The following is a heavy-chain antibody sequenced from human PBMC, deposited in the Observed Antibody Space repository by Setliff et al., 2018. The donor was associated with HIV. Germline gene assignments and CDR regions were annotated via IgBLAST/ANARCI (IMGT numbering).Heavy chain of an antibody. CDR1: GGTFSDYA. J-gene: IGHJ6*03. V-gene: IGHV1-69*05. Sequence: SVKVSCKASGGTFSDYAISWVRQAPGQGLEWMGAIMPMFGTADYAQKFQDRLTITTDESTSTAYMDLRSLRSEDTAVYYCARCGAGEWHLYMDVWGKGTAVTVSS. CDR3: ARCGAGEWHLYMDV. CDR2: IMPMFGTA. D-gene: IGHD3-16*01.